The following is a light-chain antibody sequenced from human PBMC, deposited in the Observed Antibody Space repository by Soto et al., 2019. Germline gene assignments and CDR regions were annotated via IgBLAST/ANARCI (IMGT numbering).Light chain of an antibody. J-gene: IGKJ1*01. Sequence: EIVLTQSPGTLPVSPGETATLSCRSSQSVSSSFFAWFQQKPGQAPRLLIYGASTRATGIPDRFSGSGSGTDFTLTISRLETEDFAVYYCQQYGSSPRTFGQGTKVDIK. CDR1: QSVSSSF. V-gene: IGKV3-20*01. CDR3: QQYGSSPRT. CDR2: GAS.